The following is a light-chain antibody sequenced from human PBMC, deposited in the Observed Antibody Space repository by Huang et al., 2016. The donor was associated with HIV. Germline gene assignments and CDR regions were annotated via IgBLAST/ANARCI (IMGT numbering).Light chain of an antibody. J-gene: IGKJ2*01. CDR1: QGINTN. Sequence: EIVMTQSPATLSVSPGERATLSCRASQGINTNFAWYQQKPGQAPMLLIYGASTRATDIPARFSGSGSGTEFTLTINSLQSEDSAVYYCQQYDNWPETFGQGTKLEIK. CDR3: QQYDNWPET. V-gene: IGKV3-15*01. CDR2: GAS.